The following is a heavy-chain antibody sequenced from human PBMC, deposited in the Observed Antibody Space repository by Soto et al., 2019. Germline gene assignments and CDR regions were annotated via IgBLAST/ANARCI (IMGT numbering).Heavy chain of an antibody. Sequence: SETLSLTCTVSGGSIISVGFSWSWIRHHPGKGLEWIGYVYHSGTTYYNPSLESRATISVDTSRNQFSLKLSSVTAADTAVYYCAREGSATTPGWFDPWGQGIQVTVSS. CDR2: VYHSGTT. J-gene: IGHJ5*02. D-gene: IGHD1-7*01. CDR3: AREGSATTPGWFDP. CDR1: GGSIISVGFS. V-gene: IGHV4-31*03.